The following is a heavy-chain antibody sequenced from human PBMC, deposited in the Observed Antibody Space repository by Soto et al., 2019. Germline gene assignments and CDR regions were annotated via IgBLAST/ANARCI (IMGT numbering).Heavy chain of an antibody. Sequence: QVQRVQSGDEVRKPGSSVKVSCKASGYIFVNYGIAWVRQAPGQGLECMGWISTYSGNTHYASKVQGRLTMTTDTSTSTAYMDLGSLTSDDTAVYYCAMVDNYVTPTPQDVWGQGTTVTVSS. J-gene: IGHJ6*02. CDR1: GYIFVNYG. V-gene: IGHV1-18*01. CDR2: ISTYSGNT. CDR3: AMVDNYVTPTPQDV. D-gene: IGHD3-16*01.